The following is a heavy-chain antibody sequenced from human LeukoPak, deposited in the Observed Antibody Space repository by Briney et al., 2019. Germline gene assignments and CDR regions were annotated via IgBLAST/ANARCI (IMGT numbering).Heavy chain of an antibody. CDR2: IYTSGST. J-gene: IGHJ5*02. CDR1: GGSISSGSYY. V-gene: IGHV4-61*02. Sequence: PSQTLSLTCTVSGGSISSGSYYWSWIRQPAGKGLEWIGRIYTSGSTNYNPSLKSRVTMSVDTSKNQFSLKLSSVTAADTAVYYCARDSPLMEWLFSNWFDPWGQGTLVTVSS. D-gene: IGHD3-3*01. CDR3: ARDSPLMEWLFSNWFDP.